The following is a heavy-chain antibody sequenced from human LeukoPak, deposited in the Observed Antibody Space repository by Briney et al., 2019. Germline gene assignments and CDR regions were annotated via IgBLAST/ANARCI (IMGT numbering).Heavy chain of an antibody. CDR1: GFTFSSYW. J-gene: IGHJ6*02. CDR2: IKQDGSEK. Sequence: GGSLRLSCAASGFTFSSYWMSWVRQAPGKGLEWVATIKQDGSEKYYLDSVKGRFTISRDNAKNSLYLQMNSLRAEDTAVYYCARADIVVVPAAQIQNYYYYYGMDVWGQGTTVTVSS. D-gene: IGHD2-2*01. V-gene: IGHV3-7*01. CDR3: ARADIVVVPAAQIQNYYYYYGMDV.